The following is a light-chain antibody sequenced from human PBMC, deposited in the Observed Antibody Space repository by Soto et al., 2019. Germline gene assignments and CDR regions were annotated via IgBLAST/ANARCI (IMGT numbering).Light chain of an antibody. CDR3: PRYEGSPRT. V-gene: IGKV3-20*01. Sequence: EIVLTQSPGTLSLSPGERATLSCRASQSLNTNYLAWYQQKPGQAPRLLIYGASSRATDIPDRFSGSGSGTVFHRTYTSLGPEDFGVYYCPRYEGSPRTCGKGTRVDI. CDR1: QSLNTNY. J-gene: IGKJ1*01. CDR2: GAS.